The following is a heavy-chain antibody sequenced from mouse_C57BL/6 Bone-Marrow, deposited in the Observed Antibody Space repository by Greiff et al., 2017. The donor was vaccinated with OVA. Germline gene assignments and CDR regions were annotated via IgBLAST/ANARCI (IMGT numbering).Heavy chain of an antibody. CDR3: ANGNYWYFDV. CDR2: IDPSDSYT. V-gene: IGHV1-69*01. Sequence: VQLQQSGAELVMPGASVKLSCKASGYTFTSYWMHWVKQRPGQGLEWIGEIDPSDSYTNYNQKFKGKSTLTVDKSSSTAYMQLSSLTSEDSAVYYCANGNYWYFDVWGTGTTVTVSS. D-gene: IGHD1-1*01. J-gene: IGHJ1*03. CDR1: GYTFTSYW.